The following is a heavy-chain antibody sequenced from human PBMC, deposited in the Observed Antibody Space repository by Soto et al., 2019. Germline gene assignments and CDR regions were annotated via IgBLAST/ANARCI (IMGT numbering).Heavy chain of an antibody. Sequence: QVQLVESGGGVVQPGRSLRLSCAASGFTFSSYGMHWVRQAPGKGLEWVAVISYDGSNKYYADSVKGRFTISRDNSKNTLYLQMNSLRAEYTAVDYCAKIIDSSSWSYYYYGMDVWGQGTTVTVSS. J-gene: IGHJ6*02. D-gene: IGHD6-13*01. CDR2: ISYDGSNK. CDR3: AKIIDSSSWSYYYYGMDV. V-gene: IGHV3-30*18. CDR1: GFTFSSYG.